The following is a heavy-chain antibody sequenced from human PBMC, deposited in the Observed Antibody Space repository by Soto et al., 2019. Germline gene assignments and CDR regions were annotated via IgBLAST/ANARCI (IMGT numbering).Heavy chain of an antibody. Sequence: GESLKISCKGSGYIFTSYWIGWVRQMPGKGLEWMGIIHPGDSDTRYSPSFQGQVTISADKSISTAYLQWSSLKASDTAMYYCARTAAAGKYYYGMDVWGQGTTVTVS. J-gene: IGHJ6*02. V-gene: IGHV5-51*01. CDR2: IHPGDSDT. CDR1: GYIFTSYW. CDR3: ARTAAAGKYYYGMDV. D-gene: IGHD6-13*01.